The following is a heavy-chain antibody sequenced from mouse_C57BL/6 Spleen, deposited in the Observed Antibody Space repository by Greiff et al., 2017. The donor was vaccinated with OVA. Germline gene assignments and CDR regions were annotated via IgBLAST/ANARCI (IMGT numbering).Heavy chain of an antibody. Sequence: VMLVEPGPGLVAPSQSLSITCTASGFSLTSYGVDWVRQPPGQGLEWLGVIWGGGSTNYNSALITSLSISKDNSTSEVFLKMNSPQTDDTAMYYCAKHRDRAAMDYWGQGTSVTVSS. D-gene: IGHD3-3*01. CDR1: GFSLTSYG. J-gene: IGHJ4*01. CDR2: IWGGGST. CDR3: AKHRDRAAMDY. V-gene: IGHV2-9*01.